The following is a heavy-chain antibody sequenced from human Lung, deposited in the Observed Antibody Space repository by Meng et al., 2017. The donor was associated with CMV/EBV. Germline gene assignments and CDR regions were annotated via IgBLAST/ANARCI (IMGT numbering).Heavy chain of an antibody. J-gene: IGHJ4*02. V-gene: IGHV4-4*02. Sequence: SGSDRWSWDHQTRGKGPEWMGEVYHSGSTNYNPSLKNRVTITVDKSKTQFSLKLSSVTAADTAVYYCASEGEYYYDSSGYYGYFDYWGQGTLVTVSS. CDR2: VYHSGST. D-gene: IGHD3-22*01. CDR1: SGSDR. CDR3: ASEGEYYYDSSGYYGYFDY.